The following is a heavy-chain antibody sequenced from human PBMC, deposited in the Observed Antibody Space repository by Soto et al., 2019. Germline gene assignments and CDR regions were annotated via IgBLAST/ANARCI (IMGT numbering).Heavy chain of an antibody. CDR2: IIPIFGTA. J-gene: IGHJ4*02. D-gene: IGHD2-15*01. CDR1: GGTFSSYA. Sequence: QVQLVQSGAEVKKPGSSVKVSCKASGGTFSSYAISWVRQAPGQGLEWMGGIIPIFGTANYAQKFQGRVTITADESTSTAYMELSSLRSEDTAVYYCARGVVVVVAATRDVLYFDYWGQGTLVTVSS. CDR3: ARGVVVVVAATRDVLYFDY. V-gene: IGHV1-69*01.